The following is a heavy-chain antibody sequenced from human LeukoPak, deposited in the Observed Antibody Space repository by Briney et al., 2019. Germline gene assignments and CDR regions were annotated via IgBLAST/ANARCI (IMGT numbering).Heavy chain of an antibody. Sequence: SETLSLTCTVSGGSISTYYWSWIRQPPGKGLEWIGYIYYSGRTDHNPSLRSRITMSVDTSKNQFSLKVSSVIAADTAKYYCATVRDFGGNGGSFHIWGQGTMVTVSS. CDR1: GGSISTYY. CDR2: IYYSGRT. D-gene: IGHD4-23*01. V-gene: IGHV4-59*13. CDR3: ATVRDFGGNGGSFHI. J-gene: IGHJ3*02.